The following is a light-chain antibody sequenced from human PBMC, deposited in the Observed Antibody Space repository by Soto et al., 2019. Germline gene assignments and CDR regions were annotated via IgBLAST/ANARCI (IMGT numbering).Light chain of an antibody. J-gene: IGKJ1*01. CDR1: QSVSSN. Sequence: EIVMTQSPATLSVSPGERATLSCRASQSVSSNLAWYQQKPGQAPRLLIYGASTRATGIPARFSGSGSGTELTLTISSLQSEDFAVYYCQQYNNWPPSTFRQGTKVEIK. CDR3: QQYNNWPPST. V-gene: IGKV3-15*01. CDR2: GAS.